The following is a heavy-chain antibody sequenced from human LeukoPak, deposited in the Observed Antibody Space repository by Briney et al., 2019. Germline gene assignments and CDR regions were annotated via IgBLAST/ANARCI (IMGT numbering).Heavy chain of an antibody. V-gene: IGHV3-66*01. CDR3: ARDTDP. CDR2: IYSGGST. J-gene: IGHJ5*02. CDR1: GFTFDDYG. Sequence: TGGSLRLSCAASGFTFDDYGMSWVRQAPGKGLEWVSVIYSGGSTYYADSVKGRFTISRDNSKNTLYLQMNSLRAEDTAVYYCARDTDPWGQGTLVTVSS.